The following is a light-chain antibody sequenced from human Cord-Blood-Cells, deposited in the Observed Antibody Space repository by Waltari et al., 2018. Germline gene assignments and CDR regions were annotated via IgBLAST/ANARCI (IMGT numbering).Light chain of an antibody. CDR1: TSDVGGYNY. V-gene: IGLV2-14*01. Sequence: QSALTQPASVSGSPGQSITISCTGTTSDVGGYNYGSWYQPHPGKAPKPMIYEFSHRPAGVSSRLSGSKSGNTASLTISGLQAEEEADYYCSSYTSSSTYVFGTGSKVTVL. CDR3: SSYTSSSTYV. CDR2: EFS. J-gene: IGLJ1*01.